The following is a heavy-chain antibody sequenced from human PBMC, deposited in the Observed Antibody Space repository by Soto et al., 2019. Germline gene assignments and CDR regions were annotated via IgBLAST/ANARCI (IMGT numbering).Heavy chain of an antibody. V-gene: IGHV1-3*01. D-gene: IGHD3-22*01. CDR1: GYTFTSYA. Sequence: SSVQVSCKASGYTFTSYAMHWVRQAPGQRLEWMGWINAGNGNTKYSQKFQGRVTITRDTSASTAYMELSSLRSEDTAVYYGARVRSYSDSSGSPDWCEPLGQGSLATVSS. CDR3: ARVRSYSDSSGSPDWCEP. CDR2: INAGNGNT. J-gene: IGHJ5*02.